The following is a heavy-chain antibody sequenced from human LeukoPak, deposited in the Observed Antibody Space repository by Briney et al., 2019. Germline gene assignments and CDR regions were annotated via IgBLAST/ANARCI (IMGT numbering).Heavy chain of an antibody. V-gene: IGHV1-2*02. D-gene: IGHD3-22*01. J-gene: IGHJ4*02. CDR2: ISPYIGAT. CDR3: AREGDSSGYFYLDY. Sequence: ASVRVSCKASGYTFTDYYLHWVRQAPGQGLEWMGWISPYIGATNSAQKFQGRVTMTRDTFISTAYMELSSLRSDDTAVYYCAREGDSSGYFYLDYWGQGTLVTVSS. CDR1: GYTFTDYY.